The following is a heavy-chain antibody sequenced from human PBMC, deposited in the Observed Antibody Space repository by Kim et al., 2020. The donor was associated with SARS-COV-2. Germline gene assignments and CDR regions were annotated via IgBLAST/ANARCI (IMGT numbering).Heavy chain of an antibody. J-gene: IGHJ4*02. CDR1: GYTFTDYT. CDR3: VRGLQGFDY. D-gene: IGHD4-4*01. V-gene: IGHV1-3*01. Sequence: ASVKVSCKASGYTFTDYTINWVRQAPGQTLEWMGRIYAGDAGTRYSQRFQGRVTITTDTSASTTYMGLSSLRSEDTAVYYCVRGLQGFDYWGQGALVIVSS. CDR2: IYAGDAGT.